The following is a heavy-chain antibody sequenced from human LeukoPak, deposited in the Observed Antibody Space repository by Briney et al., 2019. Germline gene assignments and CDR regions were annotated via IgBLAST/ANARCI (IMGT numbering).Heavy chain of an antibody. J-gene: IGHJ4*02. D-gene: IGHD6-13*01. V-gene: IGHV4-59*01. CDR3: ARELPAAAGSGLDY. Sequence: SETLSLTCTVSGGSISSYYWSWVRRPPAKGLEWIGYIYYRGSTNYNPSLKSRVTISIDTSKNQFSLKLSSVTAADTAVYYCARELPAAAGSGLDYWGQGTLVTVFS. CDR1: GGSISSYY. CDR2: IYYRGST.